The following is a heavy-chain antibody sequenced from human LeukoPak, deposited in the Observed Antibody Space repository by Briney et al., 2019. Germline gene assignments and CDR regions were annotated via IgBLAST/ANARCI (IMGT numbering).Heavy chain of an antibody. V-gene: IGHV4-61*08. J-gene: IGHJ6*02. CDR2: IYYSGST. Sequence: SQTLSLTCTVSGGSISSGGYYWSWIRQPPGKGLEWIGYIYYSGSTNYNPSLKSRVTISVDTSKNQFSLKLSSVTAADTAVYYCATGYCSGGSCYSHYYYYGMDVWGQGTTVTVSS. CDR1: GGSISSGGYY. CDR3: ATGYCSGGSCYSHYYYYGMDV. D-gene: IGHD2-15*01.